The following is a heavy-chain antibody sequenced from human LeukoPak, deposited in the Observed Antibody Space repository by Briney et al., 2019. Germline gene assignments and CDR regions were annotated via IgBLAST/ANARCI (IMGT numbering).Heavy chain of an antibody. D-gene: IGHD2-21*02. J-gene: IGHJ5*02. Sequence: GGSLRLSCAASGFTFSSYDMSCVRQAPGKGLEWVSAISGSGGSTYYADSVKGRFTISRDNSKNTLFLQMNSLRAEDTAVYYCSLRAFWFDPWGQGTLVSVSS. V-gene: IGHV3-23*01. CDR1: GFTFSSYD. CDR3: SLRAFWFDP. CDR2: ISGSGGST.